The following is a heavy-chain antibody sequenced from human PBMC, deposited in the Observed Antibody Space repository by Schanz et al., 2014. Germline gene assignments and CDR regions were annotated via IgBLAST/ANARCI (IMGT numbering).Heavy chain of an antibody. Sequence: EVQLVESGGGLIQPGGSLRLSCAASGFTVSSNYMSWVRQAPGKGLEWVAVIYSGGSTFYTDSVKGRFTISRDNSKNTLYLQMNSLRAEDTAVYYCARVRTIYGSGAMGYWGQGTLVTVSS. D-gene: IGHD3-10*01. CDR3: ARVRTIYGSGAMGY. J-gene: IGHJ4*02. CDR2: IYSGGST. CDR1: GFTVSSNY. V-gene: IGHV3-53*01.